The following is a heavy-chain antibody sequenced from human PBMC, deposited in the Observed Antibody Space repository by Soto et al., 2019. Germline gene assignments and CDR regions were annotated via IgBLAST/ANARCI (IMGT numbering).Heavy chain of an antibody. CDR1: GYTFTNHG. J-gene: IGHJ3*02. CDR2: INPYNANV. V-gene: IGHV1-18*04. D-gene: IGHD3-16*01. Sequence: QVPLVQTGAAVKKPGASVKVSCKTSGYTFTNHGINWVRQAPGQGLEWMGWINPYNANVNYAQKLQGRVTMTTNTSTSTADMELRSLTSDATAVYYCARVRVAGVWGDDFDILGQGTMVTVSS. CDR3: ARVRVAGVWGDDFDI.